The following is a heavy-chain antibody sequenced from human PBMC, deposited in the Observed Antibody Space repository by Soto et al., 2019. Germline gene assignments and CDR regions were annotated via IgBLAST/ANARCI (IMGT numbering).Heavy chain of an antibody. CDR3: ARGHYGMDV. CDR1: GFTLSRHG. Sequence: EVQLVESGGGLVQPGGSLTLSCVASGFTLSRHGISWVRQAPGKGLEWVANIKEDGSEKYYMDSVKGRFTISRDNAENSVYLQMNSLRAEDTAVYYCARGHYGMDVWGQGTTVTVSS. J-gene: IGHJ6*02. V-gene: IGHV3-7*03. CDR2: IKEDGSEK.